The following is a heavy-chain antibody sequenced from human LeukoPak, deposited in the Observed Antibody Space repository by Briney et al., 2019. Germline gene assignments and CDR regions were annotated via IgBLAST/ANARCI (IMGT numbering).Heavy chain of an antibody. CDR3: ARGRPRLIRVRDGYNFFFDY. Sequence: SETLSLTCAVYGGSFRGYYWSWIRQPPGKGLEWIGEINHSGSTNYNPSLKSRVTISVDTSKNQFSLKLSSVTAADTAVYYCARGRPRLIRVRDGYNFFFDYWGQGTLVTVSS. CDR2: INHSGST. CDR1: GGSFRGYY. V-gene: IGHV4-34*01. D-gene: IGHD5-24*01. J-gene: IGHJ4*02.